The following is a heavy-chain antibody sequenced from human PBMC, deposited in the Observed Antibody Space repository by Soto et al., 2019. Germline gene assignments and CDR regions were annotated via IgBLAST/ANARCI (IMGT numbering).Heavy chain of an antibody. D-gene: IGHD2-2*03. Sequence: LSLTCAVYGGSFSGYYWSWIRQPPGKGLEWIGEINHSGSTNYNLSLKSRVTISVDTYKNQLSLNLSSATAADTAVYYCARSMDSPSAQLYYGMDVWGQGTTVTVSS. CDR1: GGSFSGYY. CDR3: ARSMDSPSAQLYYGMDV. V-gene: IGHV4-34*01. J-gene: IGHJ6*02. CDR2: INHSGST.